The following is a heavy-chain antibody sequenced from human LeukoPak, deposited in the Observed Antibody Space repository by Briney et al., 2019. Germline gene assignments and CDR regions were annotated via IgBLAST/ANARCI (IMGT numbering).Heavy chain of an antibody. CDR2: ISSSSSYI. D-gene: IGHD3-22*01. J-gene: IGHJ4*02. CDR3: ARAPHQCYYDSSGYSPLGY. V-gene: IGHV3-21*01. CDR1: GFTFSSYS. Sequence: PGGSLRLSCAASGFTFSSYSMNWVRQAPGKGLEWVSSISSSSSYIYYADSVKGRFTISRDNAKNSLYLQMNSLRAEDTAVYYCARAPHQCYYDSSGYSPLGYWGQGTLVTVSS.